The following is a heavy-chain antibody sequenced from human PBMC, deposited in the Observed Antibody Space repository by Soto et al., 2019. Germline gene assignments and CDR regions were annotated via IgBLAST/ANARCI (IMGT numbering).Heavy chain of an antibody. Sequence: PGGSLRLSCAASGFTFSNYEMNWVRQAPGKGLEWVSYISSSGSTIYYADSVKGRFTISRDNAKGSLFLQVSSLRADDTAIYYCARESLGGDYPLDYWGQGTLVTVSS. CDR1: GFTFSNYE. CDR3: ARESLGGDYPLDY. J-gene: IGHJ4*02. V-gene: IGHV3-48*03. CDR2: ISSSGSTI. D-gene: IGHD4-17*01.